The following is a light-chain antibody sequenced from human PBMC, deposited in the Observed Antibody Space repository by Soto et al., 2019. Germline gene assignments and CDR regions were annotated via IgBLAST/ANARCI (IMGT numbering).Light chain of an antibody. J-gene: IGLJ1*01. CDR3: SSYTSSSPLV. CDR1: SSDVGGYKY. Sequence: QSVLTQPASVSGSPGQSITISCTGTSSDVGGYKYVSWYQHHPGKAPKLMIYEVSNRPSGVSNRFSGSKSGNTASLTISGLQAEDEADYYCSSYTSSSPLVFGTGTKVTVL. CDR2: EVS. V-gene: IGLV2-14*01.